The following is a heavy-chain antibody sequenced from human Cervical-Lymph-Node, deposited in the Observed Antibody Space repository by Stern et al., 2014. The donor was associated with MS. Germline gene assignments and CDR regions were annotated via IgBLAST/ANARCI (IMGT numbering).Heavy chain of an antibody. Sequence: QVTLRESGPTLVKPTQTLTLTCSFSGFSLDTRGMTVGWIRQPPGKALEWLTLIYWDDDKRYSPSLKNRLTITKDTSKNQVVLSMTNMDPVDTATYYCAHGCYEAFDFWGQGTLVTVSS. J-gene: IGHJ4*02. CDR3: AHGCYEAFDF. D-gene: IGHD2-2*01. V-gene: IGHV2-5*02. CDR1: GFSLDTRGMT. CDR2: IYWDDDK.